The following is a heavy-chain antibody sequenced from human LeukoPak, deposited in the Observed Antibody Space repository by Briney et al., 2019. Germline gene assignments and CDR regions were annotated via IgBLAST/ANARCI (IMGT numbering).Heavy chain of an antibody. Sequence: SETLSLTCNVSGYSISSGYYWGWIRQPPGKGLEWIGSIYHSGSTYYNPSLKSRVTISVDTSKNQFSLKLSSVTAADTAVYYCARVYDFWSGRYFDYWGQGTLVTVSS. V-gene: IGHV4-38-2*02. CDR1: GYSISSGYY. CDR3: ARVYDFWSGRYFDY. D-gene: IGHD3-3*01. CDR2: IYHSGST. J-gene: IGHJ4*02.